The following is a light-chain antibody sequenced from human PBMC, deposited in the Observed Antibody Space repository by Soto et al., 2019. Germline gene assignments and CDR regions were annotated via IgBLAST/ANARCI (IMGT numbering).Light chain of an antibody. CDR2: AAS. V-gene: IGKV1-9*01. J-gene: IGKJ3*01. CDR3: QQLNSYPPCT. CDR1: QGISSY. Sequence: DIQLTQSPSFLSASVGDRVTITCRASQGISSYLAWYQQKPGKAPKLLIYAASTLQSGVPSRFSGSGSGTEFTLTISSLQAEDFATYYCQQLNSYPPCTFGPGTKVDIK.